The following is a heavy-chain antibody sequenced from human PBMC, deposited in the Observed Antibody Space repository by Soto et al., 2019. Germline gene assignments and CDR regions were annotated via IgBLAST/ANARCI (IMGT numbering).Heavy chain of an antibody. Sequence: QVQLVQSGAEVKMPGASVKLSCKAFGYTFISNAMHWVRQAPRQRLEWMGWINTVNGNTKYSQTFQDRDTNNRDTSSSKFYMELSGLTSDNTDVYYCARGTYPPRSNYYYGLHVWGLGTTVSVS. CDR1: GYTFISNA. J-gene: IGHJ6*02. V-gene: IGHV1-3*04. D-gene: IGHD2-8*01. CDR3: ARGTYPPRSNYYYGLHV. CDR2: INTVNGNT.